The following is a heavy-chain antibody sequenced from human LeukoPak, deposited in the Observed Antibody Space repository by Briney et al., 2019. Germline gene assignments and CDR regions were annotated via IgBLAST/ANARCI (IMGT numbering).Heavy chain of an antibody. D-gene: IGHD6-13*01. J-gene: IGHJ3*02. V-gene: IGHV3-48*01. Sequence: GGSLRLSCAASGFTFSSYSMNWVRQAPGKGLEWVSYISISGSNIHYADSVKGRFTISRDNAKNSLYLQMNSLRAEDTAVYYCARIGYSNWGDALDIWGQGTMVTASS. CDR3: ARIGYSNWGDALDI. CDR2: ISISGSNI. CDR1: GFTFSSYS.